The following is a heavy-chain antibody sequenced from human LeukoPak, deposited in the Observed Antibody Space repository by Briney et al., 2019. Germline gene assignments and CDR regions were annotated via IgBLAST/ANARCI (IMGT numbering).Heavy chain of an antibody. CDR3: ARESSSGWHYFDF. Sequence: GGSLRLSCAASGFTFSSFDMHWVRQAPGKGLEWMAIISYDGGIKYYADSVKGRFTISRDNSKNTLFLQMNSLTVADTAFYYCARESSSGWHYFDFWGQGTLVSVSS. CDR2: ISYDGGIK. D-gene: IGHD6-19*01. V-gene: IGHV3-30*03. CDR1: GFTFSSFD. J-gene: IGHJ4*02.